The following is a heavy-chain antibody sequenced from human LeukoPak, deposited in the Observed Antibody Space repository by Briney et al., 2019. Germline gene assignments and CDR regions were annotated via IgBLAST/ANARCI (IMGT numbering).Heavy chain of an antibody. V-gene: IGHV4-59*01. CDR2: IYYSGST. CDR1: GGSISSYY. CDR3: ARDRGLIEAFDI. D-gene: IGHD2-8*01. Sequence: PSETLSLTCTVSGGSISSYYWSWIRQPPGKGLEWIGYIYYSGSTNYNPSLKSRVTISVDTSKNQFSLKLSSVTAADTAVYYCARDRGLIEAFDIWGQGTMATVSS. J-gene: IGHJ3*02.